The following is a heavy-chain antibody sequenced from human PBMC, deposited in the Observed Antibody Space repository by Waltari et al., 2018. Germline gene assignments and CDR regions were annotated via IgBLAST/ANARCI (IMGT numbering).Heavy chain of an antibody. Sequence: EVQLVESGGGLVKPGGSLRLSCAASGFTFSSYSMNWVRQAPGKGLEWVSSISSSSSYIYYADSVKGRFTSSRDNSKNSLYLQMTSLRAEDTAVYYCARDPVAGGACDIWGQGTMVTVSS. D-gene: IGHD6-19*01. CDR3: ARDPVAGGACDI. CDR1: GFTFSSYS. CDR2: ISSSSSYI. J-gene: IGHJ3*02. V-gene: IGHV3-21*01.